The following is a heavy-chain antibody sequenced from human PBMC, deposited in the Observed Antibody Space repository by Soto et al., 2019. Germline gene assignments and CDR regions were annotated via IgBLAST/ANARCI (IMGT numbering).Heavy chain of an antibody. CDR3: ARVSGSYPYYFDY. D-gene: IGHD1-26*01. Sequence: QVQLVQSGAEMKKPGSSVKVSCKASEGTFSSYTISWVRQAPGQGLEWMGRIIPILGIANYAQKFQGRVTITADKSTSTAYMELSSLRSEDTAVYYCARVSGSYPYYFDYWGQGTLVTVSS. J-gene: IGHJ4*02. CDR2: IIPILGIA. V-gene: IGHV1-69*02. CDR1: EGTFSSYT.